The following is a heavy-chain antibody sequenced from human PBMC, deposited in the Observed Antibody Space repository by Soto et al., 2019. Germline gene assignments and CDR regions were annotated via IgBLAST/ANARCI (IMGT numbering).Heavy chain of an antibody. CDR2: IIPIFGTA. D-gene: IGHD3-22*01. CDR3: ARLICDSSGYYPIDY. J-gene: IGHJ4*02. CDR1: GGTFSSYA. V-gene: IGHV1-69*13. Sequence: SVKVSCKASGGTFSSYAISWVRQAPGQGLEWMGGIIPIFGTANYAQKFQGRVTITADESTSTAYMELSSLRSEDTAVYYCARLICDSSGYYPIDYWGQGTLVTVSS.